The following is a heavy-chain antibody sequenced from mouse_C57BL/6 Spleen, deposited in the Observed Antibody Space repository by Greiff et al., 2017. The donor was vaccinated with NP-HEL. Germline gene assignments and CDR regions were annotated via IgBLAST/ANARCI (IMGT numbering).Heavy chain of an antibody. D-gene: IGHD3-2*02. V-gene: IGHV1-55*01. J-gene: IGHJ4*01. Sequence: QVQLQQPGAELVKPGASVKMSCKASGYTFTSYWITWVKQRPGQGLEWIGDIYPGSGSTNYNEKFKSKATLTVDTSSSTAYMQLSSLTSEDSAVYYCARKGSGYLYYYAMDYWGQGTSVTVSS. CDR1: GYTFTSYW. CDR2: IYPGSGST. CDR3: ARKGSGYLYYYAMDY.